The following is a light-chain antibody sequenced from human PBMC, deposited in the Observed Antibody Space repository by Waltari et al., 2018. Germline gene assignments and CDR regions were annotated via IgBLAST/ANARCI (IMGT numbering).Light chain of an antibody. CDR2: WAA. CDR3: QQYYSTPPT. Sequence: DVVMTQSPDPLALSLGDRATINCQSLQNLLWHYNVKNYLSVYQQKPGQPPQLLISWAATRESGVPDRFSGSGSGTDFTLTISGLQAEDVAVYYCQQYYSTPPTFGQGTKLMIK. V-gene: IGKV4-1*01. J-gene: IGKJ2*01. CDR1: QNLLWHYNVKNY.